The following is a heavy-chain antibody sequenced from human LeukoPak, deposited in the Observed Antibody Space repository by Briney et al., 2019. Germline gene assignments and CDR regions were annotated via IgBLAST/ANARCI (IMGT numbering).Heavy chain of an antibody. CDR1: GFTFSDYY. J-gene: IGHJ6*03. Sequence: GGSLRLSCAASGFTFSDYYMSWIRQAPGKGLEWVSYISSSGSTIYYADSVKGRFTISRGNAKNSLYLQMNSLRAEDTAVYYCARAYSTYYYYYMDVWGKGTTVTVSS. CDR3: ARAYSTYYYYYMDV. V-gene: IGHV3-11*04. D-gene: IGHD2-21*01. CDR2: ISSSGSTI.